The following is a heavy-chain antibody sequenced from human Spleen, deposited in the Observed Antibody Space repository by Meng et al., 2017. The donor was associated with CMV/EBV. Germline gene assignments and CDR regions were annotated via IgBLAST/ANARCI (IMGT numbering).Heavy chain of an antibody. V-gene: IGHV4-39*07. Sequence: SSSISYWGWLRQPPGRGLEWIGNIYYTGDSYYNPSLRSRVTILVDTSKNQFSLNLTSVTAADTAVYYCARAFDFWTGYYVGSSWFDPWGQGTLVTVSS. CDR2: IYYTGDS. CDR3: ARAFDFWTGYYVGSSWFDP. D-gene: IGHD3/OR15-3a*01. J-gene: IGHJ5*02. CDR1: SSSISY.